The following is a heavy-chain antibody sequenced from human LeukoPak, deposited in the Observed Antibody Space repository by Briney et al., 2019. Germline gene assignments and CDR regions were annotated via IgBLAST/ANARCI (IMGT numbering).Heavy chain of an antibody. CDR3: ARRSPHRPYYYYYYMDV. D-gene: IGHD2-21*01. CDR1: GDSVNSGAYY. Sequence: SQTLSLTCTVSGDSVNSGAYYWSWLRQPAGKEPEWIGRIYPLETTNYNPSLKSRVAISVDTSKNQFSLKLSSVTAADTAVYYCARRSPHRPYYYYYYMDVWGKGTTVTISS. CDR2: IYPLETT. V-gene: IGHV4-61*02. J-gene: IGHJ6*03.